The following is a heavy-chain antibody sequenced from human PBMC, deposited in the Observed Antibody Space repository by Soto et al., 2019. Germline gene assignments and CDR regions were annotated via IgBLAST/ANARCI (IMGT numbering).Heavy chain of an antibody. Sequence: GGSLRLSCGASGFTFSSHAMHWVRRAPGKGLEWVAVISYDGNKKDYADSVKGRFTISRDTSKNTLYLQVNSLRAEDSAVYYCARDYAKTTYYFYGMDVWGQGTAVTVSS. CDR1: GFTFSSHA. J-gene: IGHJ6*02. CDR3: ARDYAKTTYYFYGMDV. CDR2: ISYDGNKK. V-gene: IGHV3-30-3*01. D-gene: IGHD3-16*01.